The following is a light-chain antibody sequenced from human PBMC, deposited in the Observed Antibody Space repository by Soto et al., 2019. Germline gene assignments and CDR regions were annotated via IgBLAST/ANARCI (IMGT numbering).Light chain of an antibody. CDR2: GAS. CDR1: QSVSSSY. V-gene: IGKV3-20*01. Sequence: EIVLTKSPGTLSLSPGERATLSCRGSQSVSSSYLAWYQQKPGQAPRLLIYGASSRATGIPDRFSGSGSGTDFTLTISRLEPEDFAVYYCQQYGSSFTFGPGTKVDIK. J-gene: IGKJ3*01. CDR3: QQYGSSFT.